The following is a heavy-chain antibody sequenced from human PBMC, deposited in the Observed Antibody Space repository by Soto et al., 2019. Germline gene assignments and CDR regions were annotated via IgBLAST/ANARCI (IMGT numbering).Heavy chain of an antibody. CDR2: ISGSGGST. Sequence: EVQLLESGGGLVQPGGSLRLSCAASGFTFSSYAMSWVRQAPGKGLEWVSAISGSGGSTYYADSVKGRFTISRDDSKNTLYLQMNSLRAEDTAVYYCAKGGAGSTYYDFWSGYYYFDYWGQGTLVTVSS. V-gene: IGHV3-23*01. J-gene: IGHJ4*02. CDR3: AKGGAGSTYYDFWSGYYYFDY. D-gene: IGHD3-3*01. CDR1: GFTFSSYA.